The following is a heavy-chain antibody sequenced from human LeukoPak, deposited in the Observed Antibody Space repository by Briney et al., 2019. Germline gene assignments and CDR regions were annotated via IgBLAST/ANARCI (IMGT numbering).Heavy chain of an antibody. CDR2: ITKSVDST. CDR1: GFTFSAFG. D-gene: IGHD3-9*01. CDR3: TKDYCGKFCSAV. Sequence: GGSLRLSCAASGFTFSAFGMNWVRQAPGKGLEWVSTITKSVDSTYYVDSVKGRFTISRDNSKNTLYLQMNSLRAEDTAKYYCTKDYCGKFCSAVWGQGTTVTVSS. V-gene: IGHV3-23*01. J-gene: IGHJ6*02.